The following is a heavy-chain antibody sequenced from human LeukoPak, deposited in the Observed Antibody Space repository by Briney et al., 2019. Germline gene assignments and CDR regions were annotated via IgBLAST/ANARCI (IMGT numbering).Heavy chain of an antibody. V-gene: IGHV3-66*01. J-gene: IGHJ4*02. CDR3: ATSSSASGYFWGRFDF. CDR1: GFPVSTNR. D-gene: IGHD6-25*01. Sequence: GGSLRLSWAASGFPVSTNRMSWVRQAPGKGLGGVSGIFSGDTTFYADSVKGRFSISRGNSKNTVYLQMNSLRAEDTAVYYCATSSSASGYFWGRFDFWGQGVLVTVSS. CDR2: IFSGDTT.